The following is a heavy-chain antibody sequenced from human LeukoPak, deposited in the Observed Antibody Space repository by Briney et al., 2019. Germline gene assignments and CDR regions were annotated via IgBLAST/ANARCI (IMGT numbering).Heavy chain of an antibody. D-gene: IGHD3-16*02. CDR1: GFTFDDYA. Sequence: GGSLRLPCAASGFTFDDYAMHWVRQAPGKGLEWVSLISGDGGNTYYADSVKGRFTISRDNAKNSLYLQMNSLRAEDTAVYYCAREHPYNYDYVWGSYRYYFDYWGQGTLVTVSS. J-gene: IGHJ4*02. CDR3: AREHPYNYDYVWGSYRYYFDY. CDR2: ISGDGGNT. V-gene: IGHV3-43*02.